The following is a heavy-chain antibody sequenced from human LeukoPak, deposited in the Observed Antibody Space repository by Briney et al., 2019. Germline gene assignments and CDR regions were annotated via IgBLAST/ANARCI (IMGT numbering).Heavy chain of an antibody. CDR3: TTISAIFGVVIPDY. J-gene: IGHJ4*02. Sequence: PGGSLRLSCGASGFSFSDAWMSWVRQATGKGLEWIGRIKTKTSGGTTDYIAPVKGRFTISRDDSKNMLYLQMSSLKTEDTAVYYCTTISAIFGVVIPDYWGQGTLVSVSS. CDR1: GFSFSDAW. V-gene: IGHV3-15*01. D-gene: IGHD3-3*01. CDR2: IKTKTSGGTT.